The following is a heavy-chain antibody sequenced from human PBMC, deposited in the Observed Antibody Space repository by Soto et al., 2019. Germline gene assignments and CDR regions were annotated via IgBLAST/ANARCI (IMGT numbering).Heavy chain of an antibody. CDR3: ARVQNYDILTGSSHSIDV. V-gene: IGHV1-24*01. Sequence: ASVKVSCKVSGYTLTELSMHWVRQAPGRGLEWMGGFDNEDGETNYAQNLQGRVTMTKDTSTRTAYMELTSLRSDDTATYYCARVQNYDILTGSSHSIDVWGQGTTVTVSS. CDR1: GYTLTELS. J-gene: IGHJ6*02. D-gene: IGHD3-9*01. CDR2: FDNEDGET.